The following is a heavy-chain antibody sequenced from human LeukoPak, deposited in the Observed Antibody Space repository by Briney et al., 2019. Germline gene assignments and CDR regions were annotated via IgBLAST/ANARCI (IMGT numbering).Heavy chain of an antibody. Sequence: GGSLRLSCAASGFTFSSYGMHWVRQAPGKGLEWVAFIRYDGSNKYYADSVKGRLTISRDNSKNTLYLQMNSLRAEDTAVYYCAKDIFGDFWSGYYFDYWGQGTLVTVSS. CDR3: AKDIFGDFWSGYYFDY. CDR2: IRYDGSNK. V-gene: IGHV3-30*02. J-gene: IGHJ4*02. CDR1: GFTFSSYG. D-gene: IGHD3-3*01.